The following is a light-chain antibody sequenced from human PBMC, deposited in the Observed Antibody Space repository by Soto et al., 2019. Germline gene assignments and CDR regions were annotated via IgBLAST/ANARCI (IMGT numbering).Light chain of an antibody. CDR2: DAS. CDR1: HSISSW. CDR3: QQYNSYSIT. V-gene: IGKV1-5*01. J-gene: IGKJ3*01. Sequence: DIQMTQSPSTLSASVGDRVTITCRASHSISSWLAWYQQKPGKAPKLLIYDASSLESGVPSRFSGSGSGTEFTLTISSLQPDDFATYYCQQYNSYSITFGPGTKVDIK.